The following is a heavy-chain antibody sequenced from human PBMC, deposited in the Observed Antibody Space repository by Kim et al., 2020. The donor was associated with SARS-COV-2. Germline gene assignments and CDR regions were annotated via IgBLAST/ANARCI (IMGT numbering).Heavy chain of an antibody. CDR3: ARVDSGSLYYYYGMDV. J-gene: IGHJ6*02. CDR2: IYYSGST. CDR1: GGSISSGCYY. V-gene: IGHV4-31*03. D-gene: IGHD1-26*01. Sequence: SETLSLTCTVSGGSISSGCYYWSWIRQHPGKGLEWIGYIYYSGSTYYNPSLKSRVTISVDTSKNQFYLKLSSVTAAATAVYYCARVDSGSLYYYYGMDVWGQGTTVTVSS.